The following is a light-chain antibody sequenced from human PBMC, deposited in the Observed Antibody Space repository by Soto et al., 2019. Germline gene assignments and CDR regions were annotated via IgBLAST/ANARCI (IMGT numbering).Light chain of an antibody. V-gene: IGKV3-20*01. CDR2: DIS. Sequence: EFVLTQSPGTLSLSPVERATLSCMASQSVSNPYIAWYQQKPGQAPRLLIYDISSRATGIPDRFSGSVSGTDFTLTITRLEPEDFAVFYCQQYGSSEIIFGQGTRLEIK. CDR3: QQYGSSEII. CDR1: QSVSNPY. J-gene: IGKJ5*01.